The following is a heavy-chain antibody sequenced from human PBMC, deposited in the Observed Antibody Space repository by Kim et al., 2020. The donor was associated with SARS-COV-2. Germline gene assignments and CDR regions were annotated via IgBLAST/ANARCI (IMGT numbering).Heavy chain of an antibody. Sequence: GGSLRLSCAASGFTFDDYAMHWVRQVPGKGLEWVSLISGDGGSTYYADSVKGRFTISRDNSKNSLYLQMNSLRTEDTALYYCAKDMYPIAVAGTRDHWFDPWGQGTLVTVSS. J-gene: IGHJ5*02. V-gene: IGHV3-43*02. CDR2: ISGDGGST. CDR1: GFTFDDYA. CDR3: AKDMYPIAVAGTRDHWFDP. D-gene: IGHD6-19*01.